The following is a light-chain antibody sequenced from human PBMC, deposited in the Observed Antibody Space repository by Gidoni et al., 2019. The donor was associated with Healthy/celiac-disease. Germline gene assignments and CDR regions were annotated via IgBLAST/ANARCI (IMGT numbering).Light chain of an antibody. V-gene: IGKV3-20*01. CDR1: QRVSSSY. CDR3: QQGFT. J-gene: IGKJ3*01. Sequence: ELVSAESPGPLSLPPGERATLSCRASQRVSSSYLAWYQQKPGQAPRLLIYCASSRATGIPGRFCGSGSGTDFTLPISRLVPEDFAVYYCQQGFTFGPGTKVDIK. CDR2: CAS.